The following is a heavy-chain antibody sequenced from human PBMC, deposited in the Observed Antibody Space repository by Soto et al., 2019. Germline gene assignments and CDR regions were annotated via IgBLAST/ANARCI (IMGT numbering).Heavy chain of an antibody. CDR1: GYTFTSYA. Sequence: ASVKVSCKASGYTFTSYAMHWVRQAPGQRLEWMGWINAGNGNTKYSQKFQGRVTITRDTSASTAYMELSSLRSEDTAVYYCARGRRYYDFWSGYFGWFDPWGQGTLVTVSS. D-gene: IGHD3-3*01. CDR3: ARGRRYYDFWSGYFGWFDP. J-gene: IGHJ5*02. V-gene: IGHV1-3*01. CDR2: INAGNGNT.